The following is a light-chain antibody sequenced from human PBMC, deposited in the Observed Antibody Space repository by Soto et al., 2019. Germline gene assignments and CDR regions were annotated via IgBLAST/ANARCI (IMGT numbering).Light chain of an antibody. CDR3: SSYTSSTNSLI. CDR2: DVR. CDR1: SSDVGVYNS. J-gene: IGLJ2*01. Sequence: QSALTQPASVSGSPGQSITISCTGTSSDVGVYNSVSWYQQHPGEAPKLMIYDVRNRPLGVSNRFTGSKSGNMASLTISGLQAEDEADYYCSSYTSSTNSLIFGGGTKLTVL. V-gene: IGLV2-14*03.